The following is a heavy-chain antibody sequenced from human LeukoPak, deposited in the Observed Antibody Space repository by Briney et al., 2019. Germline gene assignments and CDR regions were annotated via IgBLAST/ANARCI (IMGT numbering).Heavy chain of an antibody. V-gene: IGHV4-4*07. CDR2: IYTSGST. D-gene: IGHD5-18*01. CDR1: GGSISSYY. J-gene: IGHJ4*02. CDR3: ARGGVQLWFFDY. Sequence: SETLSLTCTVSGGSISSYYWSWIRQPAGKGLEWIGRIYTSGSTNYNPSLKSRVTMSVDTSKNQFSLKLSSMTAADTAVYYCARGGVQLWFFDYWGQGTLVTVSS.